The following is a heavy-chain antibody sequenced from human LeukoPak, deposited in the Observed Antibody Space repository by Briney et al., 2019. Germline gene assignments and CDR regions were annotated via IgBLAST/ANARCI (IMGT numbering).Heavy chain of an antibody. Sequence: GRSLRLSCAASGFTFSNYGMHWVRQAPGKGLEWVAVISNDGSNKYYAYSVKGRLTISRDNSKNTLYLQMNSLRPEDTAVYYCAKDWGFRYASGSYCDYWGQGTQVTVSS. CDR2: ISNDGSNK. CDR3: AKDWGFRYASGSYCDY. D-gene: IGHD3-10*01. CDR1: GFTFSNYG. J-gene: IGHJ4*02. V-gene: IGHV3-30*18.